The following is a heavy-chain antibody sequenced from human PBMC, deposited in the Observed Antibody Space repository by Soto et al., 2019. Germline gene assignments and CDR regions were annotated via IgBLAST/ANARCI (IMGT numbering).Heavy chain of an antibody. D-gene: IGHD6-6*01. CDR1: GYTFTSYG. Sequence: ASVKVSCKTSGYTFTSYGISWVRQAPGQGLEWMGWISAYNGNTNYAQKLQGRVTMTTDTSTSTAYMELRSLRSDDTAVYYCARVSSSSYYYYGMDAWGQGTTVTVSS. J-gene: IGHJ6*02. CDR3: ARVSSSSYYYYGMDA. V-gene: IGHV1-18*01. CDR2: ISAYNGNT.